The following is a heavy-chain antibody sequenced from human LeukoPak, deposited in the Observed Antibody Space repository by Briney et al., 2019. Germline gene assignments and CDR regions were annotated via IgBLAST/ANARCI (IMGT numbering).Heavy chain of an antibody. Sequence: PSETLSLTCTLSGPSVSIGGYYWSWLRQPPGKGLEGIVYIYYSGSTNYNPSLKSRVTISVDASKNQFSLKVSSVTAADTAVYYCARRGGSGRSFDYWGQGTLVTVSS. CDR2: IYYSGST. D-gene: IGHD3-10*01. CDR1: GPSVSIGGYY. V-gene: IGHV4-61*08. CDR3: ARRGGSGRSFDY. J-gene: IGHJ4*02.